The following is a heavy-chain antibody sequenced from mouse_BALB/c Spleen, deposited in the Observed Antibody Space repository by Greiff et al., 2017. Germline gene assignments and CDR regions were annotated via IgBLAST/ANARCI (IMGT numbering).Heavy chain of an antibody. V-gene: IGHV1-7*01. J-gene: IGHJ3*01. CDR3: AREGTMIPFAY. CDR2: INPSTGYT. CDR1: GYTFTSYW. D-gene: IGHD2-4*01. Sequence: QVQLKESGPELAKPGASVKMSCKASGYTFTSYWMHWVKQRPGQGLEWIGYINPSTGYTEYNQKFKDKATLTADKSSSTAYMQLSSLTSEDSAVYYCAREGTMIPFAYWGQGTLVTVSA.